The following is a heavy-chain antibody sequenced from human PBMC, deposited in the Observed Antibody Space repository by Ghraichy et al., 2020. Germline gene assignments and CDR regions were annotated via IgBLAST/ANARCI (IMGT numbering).Heavy chain of an antibody. Sequence: GGSLRLSCAASGFTFSSYSMNWVRQAPGKGLEWVSYISSSSSTIYYADSVKGRFTISRDNAKNSLYLQMNSLRDEDTAVYYCARDKMRWELRSGFDPWGQGTLVTVSS. CDR2: ISSSSSTI. D-gene: IGHD1-26*01. CDR1: GFTFSSYS. V-gene: IGHV3-48*02. CDR3: ARDKMRWELRSGFDP. J-gene: IGHJ5*02.